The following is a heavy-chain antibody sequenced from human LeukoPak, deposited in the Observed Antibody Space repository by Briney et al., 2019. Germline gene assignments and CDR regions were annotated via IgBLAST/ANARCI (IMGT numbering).Heavy chain of an antibody. CDR1: GFTFSSYA. CDR3: ARADHDSSGYSLTYYFDY. Sequence: GGSLRLSCAAPGFTFSSYAMHWVRQAPGKGLEYVSAISSNGGSTYYANSVKGRFTISRDNSKNTLYLQMGSLRAEDMAVYYCARADHDSSGYSLTYYFDYWGQGTLVTVSS. CDR2: ISSNGGST. D-gene: IGHD3-22*01. V-gene: IGHV3-64*01. J-gene: IGHJ4*02.